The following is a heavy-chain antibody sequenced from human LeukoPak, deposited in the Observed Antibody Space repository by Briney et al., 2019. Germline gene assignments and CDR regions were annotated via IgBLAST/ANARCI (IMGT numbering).Heavy chain of an antibody. CDR1: EFTFGAFW. V-gene: IGHV3-7*01. J-gene: IGHJ6*04. CDR2: IKEDGSER. Sequence: GGSLRLSCAASEFTFGAFWMSWVRQAPGKGLEWVATIKEDGSERHYVDSVKGRFTISRDDAKNSLYLQMNSLRTEDTAVYYCARPTPLVDVWGKGTTVTVSS. CDR3: ARPTPLVDV.